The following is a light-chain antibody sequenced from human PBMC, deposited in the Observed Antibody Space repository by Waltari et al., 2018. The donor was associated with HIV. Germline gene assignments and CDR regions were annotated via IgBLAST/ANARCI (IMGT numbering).Light chain of an antibody. V-gene: IGLV3-10*01. CDR2: EDS. Sequence: SYELTPSPSVSVSPGQPARITCSGDALPKKYAYWYQQRSGQAPVLVIYEDSKRPSGIPERFSGSSSGTMVTLTISGAQVEDEADYYCYSTDITSHQRVFGGGTKLTVL. CDR1: ALPKKY. J-gene: IGLJ3*02. CDR3: YSTDITSHQRV.